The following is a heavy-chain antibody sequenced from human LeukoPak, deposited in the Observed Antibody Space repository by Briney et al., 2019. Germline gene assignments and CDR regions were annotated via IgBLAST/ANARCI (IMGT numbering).Heavy chain of an antibody. Sequence: ASVKVSCKASGYTFTGYGFTWVRQAPGQGLEWMGRISAKNGKTNYAQKFQGRVTLTTDTSTSTAYMELRSLRSDDTAVYYCARDFFQFSVRFDSWGQGTLVTVSS. CDR2: ISAKNGKT. CDR3: ARDFFQFSVRFDS. J-gene: IGHJ5*01. CDR1: GYTFTGYG. D-gene: IGHD2/OR15-2a*01. V-gene: IGHV1-18*01.